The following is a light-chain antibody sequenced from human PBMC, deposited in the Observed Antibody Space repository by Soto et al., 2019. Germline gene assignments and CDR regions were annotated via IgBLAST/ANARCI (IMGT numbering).Light chain of an antibody. CDR3: QTWGRGIVV. J-gene: IGLJ2*01. CDR2: LNSDGSH. V-gene: IGLV4-69*01. CDR1: SGHSSYA. Sequence: QLVLTQSPSASASLGASVKLTCTLSSGHSSYAIAWHQQQPEKGPRYLMKLNSDGSHSKGDGIPDRLSGSSSGAERYLTISSLQSEDEADYYCQTWGRGIVVFGGGTKVTVL.